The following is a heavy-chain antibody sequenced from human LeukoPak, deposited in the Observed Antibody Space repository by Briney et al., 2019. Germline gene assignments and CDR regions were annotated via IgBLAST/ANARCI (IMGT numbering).Heavy chain of an antibody. CDR1: GYTFTGYY. CDR3: AREGSRRRDGYNLDY. D-gene: IGHD5-24*01. J-gene: IGHJ4*02. CDR2: INPNSGGT. V-gene: IGHV1-2*04. Sequence: GASVKVSCKASGYTFTGYYMHWVRQAPGQGLEWMGWINPNSGGTNYAQKFQGWVTMTRDTSISTAYMELSRLRSDDTAVYYCAREGSRRRDGYNLDYWGQGTLVTVSS.